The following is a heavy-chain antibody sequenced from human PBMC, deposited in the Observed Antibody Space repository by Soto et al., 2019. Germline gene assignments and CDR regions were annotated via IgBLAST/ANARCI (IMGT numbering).Heavy chain of an antibody. D-gene: IGHD6-19*01. J-gene: IGHJ4*02. CDR1: GFTFSNYA. V-gene: IGHV3-23*01. CDR2: ISGSGDTP. Sequence: HPGGSMRLSCAASGFTFSNYAISWVCQAPGKGLEWVSIISGSGDTPYYADSVKGRFTISRDNSRNTLYLQMNSLRAGDSAKYYCAKEGTSGLYYFDYWGPGTLVTVSS. CDR3: AKEGTSGLYYFDY.